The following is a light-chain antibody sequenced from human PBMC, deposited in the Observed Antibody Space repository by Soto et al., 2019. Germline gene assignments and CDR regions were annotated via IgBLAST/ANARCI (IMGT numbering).Light chain of an antibody. CDR2: GES. CDR3: QQAYSFPIT. CDR1: QSVSSK. V-gene: IGKV3D-15*01. J-gene: IGKJ5*01. Sequence: EIVMTHSPATLSVSPWEVATLSCRASQSVSSKLAWYQQKPGQAPRLLIYGESRRATGIPDRFSGSGSGTDFTLSINSLQPEDFATYYCQQAYSFPITFGQGTRLEIK.